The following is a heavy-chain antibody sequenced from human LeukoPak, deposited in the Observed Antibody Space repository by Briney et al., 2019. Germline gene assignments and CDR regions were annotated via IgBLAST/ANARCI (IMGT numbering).Heavy chain of an antibody. V-gene: IGHV4-31*03. J-gene: IGHJ1*01. CDR2: IYYSGST. CDR1: GGSISSGGYY. Sequence: PSETLSLTCTVSGGSISSGGYYWSWIRQHPGKGLEWIGYIYYSGSTYYNPSLESRVTISVDTSKNQFSLKLSSVTAADTAVYYCARDSSSWYGYFQHWGQGTLVTVSS. D-gene: IGHD6-13*01. CDR3: ARDSSSWYGYFQH.